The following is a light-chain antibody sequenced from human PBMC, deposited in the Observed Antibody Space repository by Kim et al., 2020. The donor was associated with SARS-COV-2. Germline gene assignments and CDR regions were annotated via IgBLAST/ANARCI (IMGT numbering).Light chain of an antibody. CDR2: KDS. CDR1: VLAKKY. CDR3: YSAADNNGV. V-gene: IGLV3-27*01. Sequence: VAPGQTARITCSGDVLAKKYARWFQQKPGQAPVLVIYKDSERPSGIPERFSGSSSGTTVTLTISGAQVEDEADYYCYSAADNNGVFGGGTQLTVL. J-gene: IGLJ3*02.